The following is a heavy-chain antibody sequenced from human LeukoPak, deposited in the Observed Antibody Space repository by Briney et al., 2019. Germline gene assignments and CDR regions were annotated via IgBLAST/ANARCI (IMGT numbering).Heavy chain of an antibody. D-gene: IGHD3-10*01. CDR2: ISAYNGNT. Sequence: GASVKVSCKASGYTFTSYGISWVRQAPGQGLGWMGWISAYNGNTNYAQKLQGRVTMTTGTSTSTAYMELRSLRSDDTAVYYCARRIRGLRTFDYWGQGTLVTVSS. V-gene: IGHV1-18*01. J-gene: IGHJ4*02. CDR3: ARRIRGLRTFDY. CDR1: GYTFTSYG.